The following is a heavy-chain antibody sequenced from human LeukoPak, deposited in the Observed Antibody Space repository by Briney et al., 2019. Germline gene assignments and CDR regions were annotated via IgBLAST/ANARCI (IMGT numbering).Heavy chain of an antibody. CDR3: ARIAYYDFWSGSHAHFDY. J-gene: IGHJ4*02. D-gene: IGHD3-3*01. CDR1: GYTFTSYG. V-gene: IGHV1-18*01. Sequence: GASVKVSCKASGYTFTSYGISWLRQAPGQGLEWMGWISAYNGNTNYAQKLQGRVTMTTDTSTSTAYMEPRSLRSDDTAVYYCARIAYYDFWSGSHAHFDYWGQGTLVTVSS. CDR2: ISAYNGNT.